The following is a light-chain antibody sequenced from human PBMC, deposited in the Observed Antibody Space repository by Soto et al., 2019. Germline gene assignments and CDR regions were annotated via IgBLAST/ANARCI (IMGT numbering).Light chain of an antibody. CDR3: QHRSNWLGT. CDR2: GAS. Sequence: EIVLTQSPGTLSLSPGQRATLSCRASQSVSSSYLAWYQQKPGQAPRLLMYGASSRATGIPDRFSGSGSGTDFTLTINRLQPEDFAVYYCQHRSNWLGTFGPGTKVDIK. CDR1: QSVSSSY. V-gene: IGKV3D-20*02. J-gene: IGKJ3*01.